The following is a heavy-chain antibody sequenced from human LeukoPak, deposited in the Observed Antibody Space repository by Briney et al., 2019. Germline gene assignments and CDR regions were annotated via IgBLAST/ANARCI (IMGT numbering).Heavy chain of an antibody. J-gene: IGHJ5*02. Sequence: SETLSLTCTVSGGSLSSYYWSWIRQPPGKGLEWIGYIYYSGSTNYNPSLKSRVTISVDTSKNQFSLKLSSVTAADTAVYYCARQSLGWFDPWGQGTLVTVSS. D-gene: IGHD7-27*01. CDR1: GGSLSSYY. V-gene: IGHV4-59*08. CDR2: IYYSGST. CDR3: ARQSLGWFDP.